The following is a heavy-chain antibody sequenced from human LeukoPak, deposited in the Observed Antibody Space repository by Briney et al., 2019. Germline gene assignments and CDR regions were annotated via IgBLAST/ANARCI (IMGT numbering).Heavy chain of an antibody. J-gene: IGHJ4*02. CDR1: GFTFSRHG. CDR2: IWFDARNE. Sequence: PGGSLRLSCAASGFTFSRHGMHWVRHAPGKGLEWVAFIWFDARNENYADSVKGRFSISRDNSKNILYLQMNSLRAEDTAVYYCANWLGYDSDYFDYWGQGTRVTVSS. D-gene: IGHD3-22*01. CDR3: ANWLGYDSDYFDY. V-gene: IGHV3-30*02.